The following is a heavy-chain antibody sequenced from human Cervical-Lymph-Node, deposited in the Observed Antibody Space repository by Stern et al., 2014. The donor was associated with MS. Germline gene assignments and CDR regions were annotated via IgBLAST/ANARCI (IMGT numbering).Heavy chain of an antibody. CDR3: ALGGFGHYFEY. CDR2: IIPIIGTA. D-gene: IGHD3-10*01. J-gene: IGHJ4*02. V-gene: IGHV1-69*01. CDR1: GGTFSSSD. Sequence: VQLVQSGAEVPKPGSSVKVSCRASGGTFSSSDISWVRQAPGLGLEWKGGIIPIIGTASYAQKYQGRVTMTADESTSTAYMELSSLRSEDTAIYYCALGGFGHYFEYWGQGTLVTVSS.